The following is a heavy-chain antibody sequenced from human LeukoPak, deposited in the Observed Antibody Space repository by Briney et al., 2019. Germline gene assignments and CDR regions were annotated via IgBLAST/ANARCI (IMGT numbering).Heavy chain of an antibody. J-gene: IGHJ4*02. Sequence: GGSLRLSCAASGFTFSSYGMHWVRQAPGKGLEWVAVIWYDGSNKYYADSVKGRFTISRDNSKNTLYLQMNSLRAEDTAVYYCAKDYRCSGGSCFDYWGQGTLVTVSS. D-gene: IGHD2-15*01. CDR1: GFTFSSYG. V-gene: IGHV3-33*06. CDR3: AKDYRCSGGSCFDY. CDR2: IWYDGSNK.